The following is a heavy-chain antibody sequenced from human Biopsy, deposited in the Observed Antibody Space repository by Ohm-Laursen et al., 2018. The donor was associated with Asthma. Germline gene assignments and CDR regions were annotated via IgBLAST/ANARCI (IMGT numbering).Heavy chain of an antibody. CDR1: GFIFGDFV. CDR2: ISIEGRKT. J-gene: IGHJ4*02. Sequence: SLRLSCTASGFIFGDFVMHWVCQAPGKGLEWVAGISIEGRKTIDAEAERGRFSISRDNLSKTLFLQMTSLTLEDTAVYYCAAGPYDGSLTGHQYFEYWGRGSLITVSS. V-gene: IGHV3-30*04. D-gene: IGHD3-9*01. CDR3: AAGPYDGSLTGHQYFEY.